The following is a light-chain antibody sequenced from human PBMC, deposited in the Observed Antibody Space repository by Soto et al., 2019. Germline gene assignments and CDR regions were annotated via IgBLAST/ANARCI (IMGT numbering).Light chain of an antibody. CDR1: SSDVGSYNL. J-gene: IGLJ1*01. CDR3: CSYAGTSGFAYV. Sequence: SALTQPASVSGSPGQSITISCTGTSSDVGSYNLVSWYQQHPGKAPKLMIYEGSKRPSGVSDRFSGSKSGNTASLTISGLQAEDEADYYCCSYAGTSGFAYVFGTGTKVTVL. CDR2: EGS. V-gene: IGLV2-23*03.